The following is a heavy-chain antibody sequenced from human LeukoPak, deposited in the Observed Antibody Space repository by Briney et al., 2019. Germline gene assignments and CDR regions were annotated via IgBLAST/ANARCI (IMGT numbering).Heavy chain of an antibody. CDR2: INSDGSST. CDR1: RFTFSSYW. D-gene: IGHD6-19*01. Sequence: GGSLRLSCAASRFTFSSYWMHWVRQAPGKGLVWVSRINSDGSSTNYADSVKGRFTISRDNAKNTLYLQINSLRAEDTAVYYCASPIAVAGPYYFDYWGQGTLVTVSS. CDR3: ASPIAVAGPYYFDY. J-gene: IGHJ4*02. V-gene: IGHV3-74*01.